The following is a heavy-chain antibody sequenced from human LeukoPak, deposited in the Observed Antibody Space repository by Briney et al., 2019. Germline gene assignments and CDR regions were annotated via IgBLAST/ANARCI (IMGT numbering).Heavy chain of an antibody. CDR3: ARDRAVATIGGVDY. J-gene: IGHJ4*02. V-gene: IGHV1-2*02. CDR1: RYTFTGYY. CDR2: INPNSGGT. Sequence: GASVKLSCKASRYTFTGYYMHWVRQAPGQGLEWMGWINPNSGGTNYAQKFQGRVTMTRDTSISTAYMELSRLRSDDTAVYYCARDRAVATIGGVDYWGQGTLVTVSS. D-gene: IGHD5-12*01.